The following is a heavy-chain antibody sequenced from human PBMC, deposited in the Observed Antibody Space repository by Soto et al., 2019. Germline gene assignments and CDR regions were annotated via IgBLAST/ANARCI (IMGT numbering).Heavy chain of an antibody. CDR1: GGSFSGYD. Sequence: QVQLQQWGAGLLKPSQTLSLTCAVYGGSFSGYDWTWIRQPPGTGLEWIGEINHSGSSNYNPSLKSRVTISVDTSKNQFSLKLTSVTAADTAFYYCARDKITGLFDYWGQGTLGTVSS. CDR3: ARDKITGLFDY. J-gene: IGHJ4*02. V-gene: IGHV4-34*01. D-gene: IGHD2-8*02. CDR2: INHSGSS.